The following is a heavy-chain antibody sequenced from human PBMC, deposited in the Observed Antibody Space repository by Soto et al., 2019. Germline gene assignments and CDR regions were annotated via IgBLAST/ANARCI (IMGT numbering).Heavy chain of an antibody. V-gene: IGHV1-18*01. Sequence: QVQLVQSGAEVKKPGASVKVSCKASGCTFNTYAITWVRQAPGQGLEWMGWISGYNGNTNYAQTLQGRGTMTTDTSTSTAYLELRSLRSDDTAVYYCARTVEYDSIPYYYADFWGQGTLVTVSS. J-gene: IGHJ4*01. CDR1: GCTFNTYA. D-gene: IGHD2-21*01. CDR2: ISGYNGNT. CDR3: ARTVEYDSIPYYYADF.